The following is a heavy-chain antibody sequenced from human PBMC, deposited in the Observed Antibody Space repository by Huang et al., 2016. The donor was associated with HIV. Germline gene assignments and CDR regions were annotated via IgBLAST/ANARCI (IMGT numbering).Heavy chain of an antibody. CDR1: GGSGSSGSYY. CDR2: IYYTGST. V-gene: IGHV4-61*01. CDR3: AREPGGTYLAGAFDI. J-gene: IGHJ3*02. D-gene: IGHD1-26*01. Sequence: QVQLQESGPGLVKPSETLSLTCTVSGGSGSSGSYYWSWIRQPPGKGLEWIGYIYYTGSTNYNPSLKSRVTISTDASKNQFSLKLSSVTAADTAVYYCAREPGGTYLAGAFDIWGRGTMVTVSS.